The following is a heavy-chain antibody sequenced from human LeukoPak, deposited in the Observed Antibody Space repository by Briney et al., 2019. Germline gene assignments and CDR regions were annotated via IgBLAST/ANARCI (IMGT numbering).Heavy chain of an antibody. CDR2: ISSSGSTI. D-gene: IGHD2-8*01. V-gene: IGHV3-48*03. CDR1: GFTFSSYE. CDR3: ARDRFMHGY. J-gene: IGHJ4*02. Sequence: PGGSLRLSCAASGFTFSSYEMNWVRQAPGKGLEWVSYISSSGSTIYYADSVKGRFTISRDNAKNSLYLRMNSLRAEDTAVYYCARDRFMHGYWGQGTLVTVSS.